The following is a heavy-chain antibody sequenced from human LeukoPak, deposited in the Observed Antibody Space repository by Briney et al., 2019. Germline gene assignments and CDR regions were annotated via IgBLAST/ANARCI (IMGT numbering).Heavy chain of an antibody. V-gene: IGHV3-23*01. CDR2: ISGGSGST. CDR1: GFIFSNYA. D-gene: IGHD3-22*01. CDR3: AKHRFESGGYHSTD. Sequence: GGSLRLSCAASGFIFSNYAMTWVRQAPGKGLAWVSTISGGSGSTYCADSVKGRFTISRDNSKNTLYLQMNSLRDEDTAVYYCAKHRFESGGYHSTDWGQGTLVTVSS. J-gene: IGHJ4*02.